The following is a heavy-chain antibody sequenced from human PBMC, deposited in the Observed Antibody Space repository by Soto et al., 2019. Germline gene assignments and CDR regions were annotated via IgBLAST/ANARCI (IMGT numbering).Heavy chain of an antibody. CDR1: GFTFSSYA. Sequence: PGGSLRLSCTASGFTFSSYAMSWVRQAPGKGLEWVSGISSGGDNTYYADSVKGRFSISRDSSKNTVFLQMNSLRAEDTAVYYCARALPAWFDPSGQGALVTVSS. CDR3: ARALPAWFDP. CDR2: ISSGGDNT. V-gene: IGHV3-23*01. J-gene: IGHJ5*02.